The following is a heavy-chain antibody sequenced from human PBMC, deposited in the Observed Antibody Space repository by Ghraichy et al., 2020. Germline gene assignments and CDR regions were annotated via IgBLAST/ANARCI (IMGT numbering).Heavy chain of an antibody. CDR2: ISGSGGST. CDR1: GFTFSSYA. CDR3: AKGLREDSSSWYTSYYYYYGMDV. J-gene: IGHJ6*02. D-gene: IGHD6-13*01. Sequence: GESLNIYCAASGFTFSSYAMSWVRQAPGKGLEWVSAISGSGGSTYYADSVKGRFTISRDNSKNTLYLQMNSLRAEDTAVYYCAKGLREDSSSWYTSYYYYYGMDVWGQGTTVTVSS. V-gene: IGHV3-23*01.